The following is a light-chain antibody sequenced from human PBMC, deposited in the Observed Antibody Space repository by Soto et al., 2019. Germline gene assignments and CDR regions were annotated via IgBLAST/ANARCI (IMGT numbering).Light chain of an antibody. J-gene: IGKJ3*01. CDR3: HQYCRSPTYT. V-gene: IGKV3-20*01. CDR2: GAS. Sequence: EIVLTQSPGTLSLSPGATATLSCRASQSVSSNYLAWFQQKPGQAPRLLIYGASSRAAGVPERFSGSGSGTDFILTIIRREPADFVAYYCHQYCRSPTYTFGPGTKVDFK. CDR1: QSVSSNY.